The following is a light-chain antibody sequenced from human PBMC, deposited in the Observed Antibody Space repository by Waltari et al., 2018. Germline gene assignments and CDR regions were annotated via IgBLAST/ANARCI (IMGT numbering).Light chain of an antibody. J-gene: IGKJ2*01. CDR2: DAS. CDR1: RDINNF. V-gene: IGKV1-33*01. CDR3: QQYDDFPPYT. Sequence: DIQMTQSPSSLSASVGDRVTISCQASRDINNFLNWYQQKPGKAPTLLIYDASNLEIGVPSRFSGRGSGTHFTFTISSLQPEDVATYYCQQYDDFPPYTFGQGTKVRSN.